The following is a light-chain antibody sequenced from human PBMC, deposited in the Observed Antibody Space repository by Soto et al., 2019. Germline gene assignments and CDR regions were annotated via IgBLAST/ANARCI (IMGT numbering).Light chain of an antibody. CDR3: KQATQCPPYT. J-gene: IGKJ2*01. CDR2: KIS. CDR1: ESLLHSDGNTY. Sequence: DIVLTQPPLSSPVTLGQPASISCRSSESLLHSDGNTYLSWVHQRPGQPPRLVIYKISNRFSGVPDRFSGSGAGTDFTLENSRVEADDGGVDYCKQATQCPPYTFGQGTKLEIK. V-gene: IGKV2-24*01.